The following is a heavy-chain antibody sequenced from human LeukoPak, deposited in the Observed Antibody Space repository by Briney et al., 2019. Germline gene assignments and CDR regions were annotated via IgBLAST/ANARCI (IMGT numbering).Heavy chain of an antibody. CDR3: ARGNLGVTPFDY. V-gene: IGHV4-30-4*01. CDR1: GGSISSGDYY. D-gene: IGHD2-21*02. J-gene: IGHJ4*02. CDR2: IYYSGST. Sequence: SETLSLTCTVSGGSISSGDYYWSWIRQPPGKGLEWIGYIYYSGSTYYNPSLKSRVTISVDTSKNQFSLRLSSVTAADTAVYYCARGNLGVTPFDYWGQGTLVTVSS.